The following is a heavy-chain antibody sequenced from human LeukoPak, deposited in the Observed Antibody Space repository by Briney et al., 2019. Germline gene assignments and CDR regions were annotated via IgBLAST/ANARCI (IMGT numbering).Heavy chain of an antibody. V-gene: IGHV3-23*01. CDR1: GFTFSSYA. Sequence: GGSLRLSCAASGFTFSSYAMTWVRQAPGKGLEWVSAISGSGGSTYYADSVKGRFTISRDSSKNTLYLQMNSLRAEDTAVYYCAKGGRLNYFDYWGQGTLVTVSS. D-gene: IGHD2-15*01. J-gene: IGHJ4*02. CDR3: AKGGRLNYFDY. CDR2: ISGSGGST.